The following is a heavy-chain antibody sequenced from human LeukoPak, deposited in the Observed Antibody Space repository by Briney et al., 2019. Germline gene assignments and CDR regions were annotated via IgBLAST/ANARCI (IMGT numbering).Heavy chain of an antibody. J-gene: IGHJ3*02. CDR2: IYSGGST. CDR3: ATNAVVVAATGVLDI. V-gene: IGHV3-53*05. Sequence: GSLRLSCAASVTVRSNYMTWVRQAPGKGLEWVSVIYSGGSTYYADSVKGRFTIPRDNSQNTLYLQMNGLRAEDTGVYYCATNAVVVAATGVLDIWGQGTMVTVSS. D-gene: IGHD2-15*01. CDR1: VTVRSNY.